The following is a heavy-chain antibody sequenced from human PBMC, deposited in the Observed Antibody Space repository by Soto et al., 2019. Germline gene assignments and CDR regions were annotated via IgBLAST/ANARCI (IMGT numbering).Heavy chain of an antibody. CDR2: IVVGSGNT. V-gene: IGHV1-58*01. CDR3: AAPHYDILTGYYAGDY. Sequence: ASVKVSCKASGFAFTSSAVQWVRQARGQRLEWIGWIVVGSGNTNYAQKFQERVTITRDMSTSTAYMELSSLRSEDTAVYYCAAPHYDILTGYYAGDYWGQGTLVTVSS. J-gene: IGHJ4*02. D-gene: IGHD3-9*01. CDR1: GFAFTSSA.